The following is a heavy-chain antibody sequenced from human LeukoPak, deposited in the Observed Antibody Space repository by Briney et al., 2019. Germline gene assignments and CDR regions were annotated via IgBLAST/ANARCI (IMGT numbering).Heavy chain of an antibody. CDR2: FDPEDGET. V-gene: IGHV1-24*01. CDR3: ATDRSASMVRGLFDY. J-gene: IGHJ4*02. D-gene: IGHD3-10*01. CDR1: GYTLTELS. Sequence: APVKVSCKVSGYTLTELSTHWVRQAPGKGLEWMGGFDPEDGETIYAQKFQGRVTMTEDTSTDTAYMELSSLRSEDTAVYYCATDRSASMVRGLFDYWGQGTLVTVSS.